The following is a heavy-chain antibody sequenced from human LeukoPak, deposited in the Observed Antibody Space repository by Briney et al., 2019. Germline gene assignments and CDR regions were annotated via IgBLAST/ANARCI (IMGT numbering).Heavy chain of an antibody. CDR3: ARGGTYGAYNSYYYIDV. CDR1: GDSVSSNSAA. Sequence: SQTLSLTCAISGDSVSSNSAAWNWIRQSPSRGLEWLGRTYYRSKWYNDYAVSVKSRITINPDTSKNQFSLQLNSVTPEDTAVYYCARGGTYGAYNSYYYIDVWGKGTTVTVSS. V-gene: IGHV6-1*01. CDR2: TYYRSKWYN. D-gene: IGHD3-10*01. J-gene: IGHJ6*03.